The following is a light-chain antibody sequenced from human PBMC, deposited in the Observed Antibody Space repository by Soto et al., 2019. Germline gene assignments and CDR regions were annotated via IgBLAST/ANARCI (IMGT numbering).Light chain of an antibody. CDR1: SSDVGGYNY. V-gene: IGLV2-14*01. Sequence: QPVLTQPASVSGSPGQSITISCTGTSSDVGGYNYVSWYQHHPGKAPKLMIFEVSTRPSGVSNRFSGSKSGNTASLTISGLQAEDEADYYCSSYISSSTLVVFGGGTKVTVL. CDR2: EVS. CDR3: SSYISSSTLVV. J-gene: IGLJ2*01.